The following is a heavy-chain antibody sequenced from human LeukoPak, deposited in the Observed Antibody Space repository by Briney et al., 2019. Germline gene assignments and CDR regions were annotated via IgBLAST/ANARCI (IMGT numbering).Heavy chain of an antibody. Sequence: GGSLRLSCAASGFNFDNYRMSWVRQAPGKGLEWVSTVNADGGNTYYADSVKGRFTISRDNSKSTLILQMNSLRVEDTALYYCTKRVKYGGTWDHFADWGQGTLVTVSS. CDR3: TKRVKYGGTWDHFAD. J-gene: IGHJ4*02. CDR1: GFNFDNYR. CDR2: VNADGGNT. V-gene: IGHV3-23*01. D-gene: IGHD1-26*01.